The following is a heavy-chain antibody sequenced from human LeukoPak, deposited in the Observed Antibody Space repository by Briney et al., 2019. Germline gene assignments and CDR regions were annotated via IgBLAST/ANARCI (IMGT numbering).Heavy chain of an antibody. CDR3: AREHSTSWSDVDY. CDR1: GYTFTSYD. CDR2: MNAGNGNT. V-gene: IGHV1-3*01. Sequence: ASVKVSCKASGYTFTSYDMHWVRQAPGQRLEWMGWMNAGNGNTKYSQKFQGRVTITGDTSAGTAYVELSSLRSEDTAVYYCAREHSTSWSDVDYWGQGTLVTVSS. J-gene: IGHJ4*02. D-gene: IGHD6-13*01.